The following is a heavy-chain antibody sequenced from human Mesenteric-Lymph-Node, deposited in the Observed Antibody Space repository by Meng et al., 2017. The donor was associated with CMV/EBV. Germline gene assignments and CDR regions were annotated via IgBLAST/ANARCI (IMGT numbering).Heavy chain of an antibody. CDR1: GFTFSNYW. V-gene: IGHV3-20*04. D-gene: IGHD6-13*01. Sequence: GESLKISCAASGFTFSNYWMHWVRQAPGRGLEWVSGITWNGGSTGYADSVKGRFTISRDNAKNSLYLQMNSLRAEDTALYYCARASPYSSNDIFDYWGQGTLVTVSS. CDR2: ITWNGGST. J-gene: IGHJ4*02. CDR3: ARASPYSSNDIFDY.